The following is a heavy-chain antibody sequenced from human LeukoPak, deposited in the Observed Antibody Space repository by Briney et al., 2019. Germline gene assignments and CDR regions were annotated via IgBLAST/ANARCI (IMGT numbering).Heavy chain of an antibody. J-gene: IGHJ6*02. CDR3: ARGEGYGGIYGMDV. CDR1: GYTFTGYY. D-gene: IGHD4-23*01. Sequence: ASVKVSCKASGYTFTGYYMHWVRQAPGQGLEWMGWINPNSGGTNYAQKFQGWVTMTRDTSISTAYMELSRLRSDDTAVYYCARGEGYGGIYGMDVWGQGTTVTISS. CDR2: INPNSGGT. V-gene: IGHV1-2*04.